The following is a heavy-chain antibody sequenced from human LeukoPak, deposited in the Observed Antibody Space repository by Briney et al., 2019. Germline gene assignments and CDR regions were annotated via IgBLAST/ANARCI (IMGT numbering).Heavy chain of an antibody. J-gene: IGHJ4*02. V-gene: IGHV3-20*01. D-gene: IGHD6-6*01. CDR3: ARDKGPLRSSIAARPIDY. Sequence: PGGSLRLSCAASGFTFDDYGMSWVRQAPGKGLEWVSGINWNGGSTGYADSVKGRFTISRDNAKNSLYLQMNSLRAEDTALYHCARDKGPLRSSIAARPIDYWGQGTLVTVSS. CDR2: INWNGGST. CDR1: GFTFDDYG.